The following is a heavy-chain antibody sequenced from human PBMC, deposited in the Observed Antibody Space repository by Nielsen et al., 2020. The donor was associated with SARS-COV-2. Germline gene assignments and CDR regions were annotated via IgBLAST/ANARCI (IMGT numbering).Heavy chain of an antibody. CDR1: GITVSGNY. D-gene: IGHD6-25*01. V-gene: IGHV3-53*05. CDR3: ARVLSAAGSGALDM. Sequence: GGSLRLSCAASGITVSGNYMSWVRQASGKGLQWVSIIYTGGFIYYADSVKGRFTVSRDSSKNTLYLQMNSLRADDTAMYYCARVLSAAGSGALDMWGQGTMVTVSS. J-gene: IGHJ3*02. CDR2: IYTGGFI.